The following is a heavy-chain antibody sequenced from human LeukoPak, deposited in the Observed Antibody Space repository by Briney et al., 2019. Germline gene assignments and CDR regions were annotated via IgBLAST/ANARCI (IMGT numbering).Heavy chain of an antibody. Sequence: GGSLRLSCAASGFRFSSYGMHWVRQAPGKGREWVAYIRYDGINEYYADSVKGRFTISRDLSKNTLFLQINSLRPEDTAVYYCSKDRGVFGVAYSLDYWGQGTLVTVSS. CDR3: SKDRGVFGVAYSLDY. J-gene: IGHJ4*02. CDR1: GFRFSSYG. D-gene: IGHD3-3*01. V-gene: IGHV3-30*02. CDR2: IRYDGINE.